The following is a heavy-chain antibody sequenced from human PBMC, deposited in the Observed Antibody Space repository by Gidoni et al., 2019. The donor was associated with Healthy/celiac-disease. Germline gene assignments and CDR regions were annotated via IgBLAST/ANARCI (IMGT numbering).Heavy chain of an antibody. CDR1: GFTFSSSG. J-gene: IGHJ6*02. CDR2: ISYDGSNK. Sequence: AASGFTFSSSGMPWVRQAPGKGLEWVAVISYDGSNKYYADSVKGRFTISRDNSKNTLYLQMNSLRAEDTAVYYCAKNIAPHYYDSRGMDVWGQGTTVTVSS. D-gene: IGHD3-22*01. V-gene: IGHV3-30*18. CDR3: AKNIAPHYYDSRGMDV.